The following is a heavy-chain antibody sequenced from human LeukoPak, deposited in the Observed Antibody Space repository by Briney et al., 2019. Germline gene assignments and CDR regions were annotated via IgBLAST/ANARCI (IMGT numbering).Heavy chain of an antibody. V-gene: IGHV4-34*01. CDR1: GESFSGYY. Sequence: AETLSLTCAVFGESFSGYYWSWIRQPPGKGLEWIGEINHSGSTNYNPSLKSRVTISVDTSRNQFSLKLSSVTAADTAVYYCARVYGSSYAVDYWGQGTLVTVSS. CDR2: INHSGST. J-gene: IGHJ4*02. CDR3: ARVYGSSYAVDY. D-gene: IGHD5-18*01.